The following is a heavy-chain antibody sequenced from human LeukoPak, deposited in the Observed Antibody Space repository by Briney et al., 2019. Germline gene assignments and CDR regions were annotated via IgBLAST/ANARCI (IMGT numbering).Heavy chain of an antibody. CDR1: GFTFSSYE. V-gene: IGHV3-48*03. CDR2: ISSSGSTI. CDR3: ARELVGTNYFDY. J-gene: IGHJ4*02. Sequence: GGSLRLSCAASGFTFSSYEMNWVRQAPGKGLEWVSYISSSGSTIYYADSVKGRFTISRDNSKNTLYLQMNSLRAEDTAVYYCARELVGTNYFDYWGQGTLVTVSS. D-gene: IGHD1-26*01.